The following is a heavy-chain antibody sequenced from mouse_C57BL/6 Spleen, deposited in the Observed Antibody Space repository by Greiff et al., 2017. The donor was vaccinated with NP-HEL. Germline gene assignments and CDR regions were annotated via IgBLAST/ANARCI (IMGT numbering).Heavy chain of an antibody. CDR2: ISSGSSTI. J-gene: IGHJ2*01. Sequence: EVNVVESGGGLVKPGGSLKLSCAASGFTFSDYGMHWVRQAPEKGLEWVAYISSGSSTIYYADTVKGRFTISRDNAKNTLFLHMTSLRSEETAMYYCARSGNYFDYWGQGTTLTVSS. CDR3: ARSGNYFDY. CDR1: GFTFSDYG. V-gene: IGHV5-17*01. D-gene: IGHD2-14*01.